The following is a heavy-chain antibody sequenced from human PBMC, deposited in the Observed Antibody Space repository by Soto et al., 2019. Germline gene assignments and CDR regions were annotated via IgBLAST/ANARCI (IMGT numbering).Heavy chain of an antibody. J-gene: IGHJ4*02. CDR2: ISAYNGNT. V-gene: IGHV1-18*01. Sequence: QVQLVQSGAEVKKPGASVKVSCKASGYSFTSFGISWVRQAPGQGLEWMGWISAYNGNTNYAEKFQGRVTMTTDTSTSTAYMELRSLRSDDTAVYYCARRLSDGSGSYYHEYWGQGTLVTVSS. CDR3: ARRLSDGSGSYYHEY. D-gene: IGHD3-10*01. CDR1: GYSFTSFG.